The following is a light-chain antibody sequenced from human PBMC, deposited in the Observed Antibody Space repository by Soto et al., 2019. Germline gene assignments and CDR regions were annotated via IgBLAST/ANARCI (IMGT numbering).Light chain of an antibody. J-gene: IGKJ4*01. CDR2: AAS. Sequence: DIQMTQSPSSLSTSVGDSVTIICRASQSISSYLNWYQQKPGKAPKLLIYAASSLQSGVPSRFSGSGSGTDFTLTISSLQPEDFATYYCQQSYSIFTFGGGTKVDIK. CDR3: QQSYSIFT. CDR1: QSISSY. V-gene: IGKV1-39*01.